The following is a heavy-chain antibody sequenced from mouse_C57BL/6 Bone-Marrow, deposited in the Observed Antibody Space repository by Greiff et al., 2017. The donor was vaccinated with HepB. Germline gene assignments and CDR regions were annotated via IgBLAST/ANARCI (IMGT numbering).Heavy chain of an antibody. J-gene: IGHJ2*01. CDR2: IYPRSGNT. CDR3: ARPDYGSSYFDY. CDR1: GYTFTSYG. D-gene: IGHD1-1*01. Sequence: VKVVESGAELARPGASVKLSCKASGYTFTSYGISWVKQRTGQGLEWIGEIYPRSGNTYYNEKFKGKATLTADKSSSTAYMELRSLTSEDSAVYFCARPDYGSSYFDYWGQGTTLTVSS. V-gene: IGHV1-81*01.